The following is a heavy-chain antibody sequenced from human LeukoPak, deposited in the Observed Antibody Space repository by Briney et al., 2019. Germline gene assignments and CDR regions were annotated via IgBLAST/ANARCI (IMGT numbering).Heavy chain of an antibody. J-gene: IGHJ3*02. CDR1: GLIFTIYA. Sequence: PGGSLRLSCAASGLIFTIYAMSWVRQAPGYADSVKGRFTISRDNSKNTLYLQMNSLRAEDTAVYYCAREEYSSSWYGKHAFDIWGQGTMVTVSS. D-gene: IGHD6-13*01. CDR3: AREEYSSSWYGKHAFDI. V-gene: IGHV3-30*01.